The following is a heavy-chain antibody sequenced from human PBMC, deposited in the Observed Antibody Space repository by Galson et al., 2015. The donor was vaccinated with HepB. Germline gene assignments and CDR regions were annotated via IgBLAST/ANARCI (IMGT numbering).Heavy chain of an antibody. CDR1: GYTFTSYA. CDR2: INTNTGNP. D-gene: IGHD6-19*01. J-gene: IGHJ4*02. V-gene: IGHV7-4-1*02. Sequence: QSGAEVKKPGESLKISCKGSGYTFTSYAMNWVRQAPGQGLEWMGWINTNTGNPTYAQGFTGRFVFSLDTSVSTAYLQISSLKAEDTAVYYCARVTRTKVGAGTDYWGQGTLVTVSS. CDR3: ARVTRTKVGAGTDY.